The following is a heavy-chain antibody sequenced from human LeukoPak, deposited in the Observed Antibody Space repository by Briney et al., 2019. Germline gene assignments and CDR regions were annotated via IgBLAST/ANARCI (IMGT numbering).Heavy chain of an antibody. CDR1: GFTFNSYW. J-gene: IGHJ3*02. CDR2: IKQDGSEK. CDR3: ARAKLSDIVVVVAATLKMNAFDI. V-gene: IGHV3-7*01. Sequence: GGSLRLSCAASGFTFNSYWMSWVRQAPGKGLEWVANIKQDGSEKYYVDSVKGRFTISRDNAKNSLYLQMNSLRAEDTAVYYCARAKLSDIVVVVAATLKMNAFDIWGQGTMVTVSS. D-gene: IGHD2-15*01.